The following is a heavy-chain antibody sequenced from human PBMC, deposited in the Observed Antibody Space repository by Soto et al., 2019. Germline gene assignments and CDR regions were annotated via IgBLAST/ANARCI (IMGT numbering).Heavy chain of an antibody. D-gene: IGHD6-13*01. CDR3: ARMASAGTLNCFDP. CDR1: GYHFIYFD. J-gene: IGHJ5*02. CDR2: MTPASGKT. Sequence: VTSVKVPGQASGYHFIYFDLRWMRQAAEQGLQRLRWMTPASGKTGYATKIQGSLAMTRDASTGTSHLELSSLTSDDTAVYYCARMASAGTLNCFDPWG. V-gene: IGHV1-8*02.